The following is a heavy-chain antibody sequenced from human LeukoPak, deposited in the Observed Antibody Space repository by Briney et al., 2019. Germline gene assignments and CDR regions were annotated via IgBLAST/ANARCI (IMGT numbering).Heavy chain of an antibody. Sequence: KPSETLSLTCTASVGSISTYYWSWIRQPPGKGLEWIGYIYYSGSTNYNPSLKSRVTISVDTSKNQFSLNLSSVTAADTAVYYCARSERYNSGWYFYFDYWGQGTLVTVSS. D-gene: IGHD6-19*01. CDR1: VGSISTYY. CDR2: IYYSGST. V-gene: IGHV4-59*01. CDR3: ARSERYNSGWYFYFDY. J-gene: IGHJ4*02.